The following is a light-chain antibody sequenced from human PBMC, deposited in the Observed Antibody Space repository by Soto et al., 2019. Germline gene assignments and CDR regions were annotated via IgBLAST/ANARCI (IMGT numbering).Light chain of an antibody. CDR1: QGISNY. Sequence: DIQMTQSPSSLSASVRDRVTITCRARQGISNYLAWYQQKPGKVPKLLIYAASTLRSGDPSRFSGSGSGTEFTLTSSSRQAEDVATYYCQRSDSAPRTLGEGNKVEI. CDR2: AAS. CDR3: QRSDSAPRT. J-gene: IGKJ1*01. V-gene: IGKV1-27*01.